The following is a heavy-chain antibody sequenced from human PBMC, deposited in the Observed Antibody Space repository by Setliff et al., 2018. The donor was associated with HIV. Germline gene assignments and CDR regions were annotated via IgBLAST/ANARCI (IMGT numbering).Heavy chain of an antibody. J-gene: IGHJ3*02. V-gene: IGHV4-31*03. Sequence: SETLSLTCSVSGVSTSNGVYFWSWLRQHPGKGLEWVGYIYYSGDTYYNPSLKGRVTISVDTSENRFSLTLNSVTAADTAVYYCATEMAAIRQDAFDIWGLGTRVT. CDR1: GVSTSNGVYF. CDR2: IYYSGDT. D-gene: IGHD6-19*01. CDR3: ATEMAAIRQDAFDI.